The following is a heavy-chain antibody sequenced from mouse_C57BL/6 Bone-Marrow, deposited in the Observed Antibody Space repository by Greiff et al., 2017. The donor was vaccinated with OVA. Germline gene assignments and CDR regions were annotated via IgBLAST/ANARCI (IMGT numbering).Heavy chain of an antibody. Sequence: VQLQQSGAELVRPGTSVKVSCKASGSAFTNYLIEWVKQRPGQGLEWIGVITPGRGGPNYNEKFKGKATMTADQSSGTAYRRRSSLTSEDSAVDFCARSGYYGSSPYWYFDFWGTGTTVTVSS. CDR1: GSAFTNYL. J-gene: IGHJ1*03. V-gene: IGHV1-54*01. CDR2: ITPGRGGP. CDR3: ARSGYYGSSPYWYFDF. D-gene: IGHD1-1*01.